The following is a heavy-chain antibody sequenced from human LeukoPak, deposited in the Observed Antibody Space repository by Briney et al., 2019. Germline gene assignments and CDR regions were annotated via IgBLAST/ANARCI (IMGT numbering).Heavy chain of an antibody. CDR2: IYSGGRT. CDR3: ARGLGRELDGAFDT. Sequence: GGSLRLSCAASGFIVSSNYMSWVRQAPGKGLEWVSVIYSGGRTYYADSVKGRFTISRDNSRNTLYLQMNSLRAEDTAVYYCARGLGRELDGAFDTWGQGTMVTASS. V-gene: IGHV3-53*01. J-gene: IGHJ3*02. CDR1: GFIVSSNY. D-gene: IGHD3-10*01.